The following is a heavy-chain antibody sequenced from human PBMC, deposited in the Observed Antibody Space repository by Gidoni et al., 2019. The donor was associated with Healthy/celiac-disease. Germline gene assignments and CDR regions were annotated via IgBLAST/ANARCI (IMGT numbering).Heavy chain of an antibody. Sequence: QVQLQQWGAGLLKPSETLSLTCAVYGGSFSGYYWSWIRQPPGKGLEWIGEINHSGSTNYNPSLKSRVTISVDTSKNQFSLKLSSVTAADTAVYYCARGPGGYSYGFIDYWGQGTLVTVSS. D-gene: IGHD5-18*01. J-gene: IGHJ4*02. CDR2: INHSGST. CDR1: GGSFSGYY. CDR3: ARGPGGYSYGFIDY. V-gene: IGHV4-34*01.